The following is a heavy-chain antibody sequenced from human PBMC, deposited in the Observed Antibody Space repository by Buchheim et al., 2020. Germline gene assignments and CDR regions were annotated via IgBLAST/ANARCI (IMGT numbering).Heavy chain of an antibody. CDR1: GFTFSSYG. J-gene: IGHJ4*02. V-gene: IGHV3-30*03. Sequence: QVQLVESGGGVVQPGRSLRLSCAASGFTFSSYGMHWVRQAPGKGLEWVAVISYDGSNKYYADSVKGRFTISRDNSKNTLSLQMKSLRGEDTAVYYCAAGTELVAYWGQGTL. CDR2: ISYDGSNK. D-gene: IGHD6-13*01. CDR3: AAGTELVAY.